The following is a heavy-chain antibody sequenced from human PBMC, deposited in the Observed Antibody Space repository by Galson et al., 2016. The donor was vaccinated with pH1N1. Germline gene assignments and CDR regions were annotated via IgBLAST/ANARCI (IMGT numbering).Heavy chain of an antibody. D-gene: IGHD6-13*01. CDR3: ARPQSLATPAFFFDS. J-gene: IGHJ4*02. CDR2: IYPGDSDT. Sequence: QSGAEVKKPGESLKISCRGSGYSFTNYWIAGVRQMPGTGLEWVGIIYPGDSDTRYSPSLQGRVTISADKPVSTAYLHWSSLKASYTAIYYCARPQSLATPAFFFDSWGRGTLVTVSS. CDR1: GYSFTNYW. V-gene: IGHV5-51*01.